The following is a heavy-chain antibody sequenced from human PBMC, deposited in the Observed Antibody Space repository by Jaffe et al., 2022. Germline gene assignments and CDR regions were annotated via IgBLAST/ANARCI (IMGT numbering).Heavy chain of an antibody. CDR1: GYTFTSYY. V-gene: IGHV1-46*01. CDR2: INPSGGST. J-gene: IGHJ6*03. Sequence: QVQLVQSGAEVKKPGASVKVSCKASGYTFTSYYMHWVRQAPGQGLEWMGIINPSGGSTSYAQKFQGRVTMTRDTSTSTVYMELSSLRSEDTAVYYCARDGRTAIVYYYYMDVWGKGTTVTVSS. CDR3: ARDGRTAIVYYYYMDV. D-gene: IGHD5-18*01.